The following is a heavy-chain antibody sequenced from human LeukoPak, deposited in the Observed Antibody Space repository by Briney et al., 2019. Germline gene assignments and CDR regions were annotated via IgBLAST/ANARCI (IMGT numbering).Heavy chain of an antibody. D-gene: IGHD4-17*01. CDR3: ATRMTTVTTGGY. Sequence: PGGSLRLSCAVSGLTFSSYEMNWVRQAPGKGLGWVSYITSSGSTIYYADSVKGRFTISRDNAKNSLYLQMNSLRAEDTAVYYCATRMTTVTTGGYWGQGTLVTVSS. V-gene: IGHV3-48*03. CDR2: ITSSGSTI. J-gene: IGHJ4*02. CDR1: GLTFSSYE.